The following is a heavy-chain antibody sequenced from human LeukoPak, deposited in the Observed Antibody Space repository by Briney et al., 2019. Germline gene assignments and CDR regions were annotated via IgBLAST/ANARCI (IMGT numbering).Heavy chain of an antibody. CDR2: IRSKAYGGTT. Sequence: SGGSLRLSCTASGFTFGDYAMSWVRQAPGKGLEWVGFIRSKAYGGTTEYAASVKGRFTISRDDSKSIAYLQMNSLKTEDTAVYYCTRGILDCSGGSCYFGGYYFDYWGQGTLVTVSS. J-gene: IGHJ4*02. CDR3: TRGILDCSGGSCYFGGYYFDY. D-gene: IGHD2-15*01. CDR1: GFTFGDYA. V-gene: IGHV3-49*04.